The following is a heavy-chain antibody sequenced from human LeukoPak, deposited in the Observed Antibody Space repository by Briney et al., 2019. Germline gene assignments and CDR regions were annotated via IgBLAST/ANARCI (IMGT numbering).Heavy chain of an antibody. CDR2: IYSGGGST. CDR3: ATDEGDSGGLDY. V-gene: IGHV3-66*01. D-gene: IGHD2-21*02. Sequence: GGSLRLSCAASGFTVSSKFMSWVRQAPGKGLEWVSVIYSGGGSTFYADSVKGRFTFSRDNSKNTLFLQMNSLRAEDTAVYYCATDEGDSGGLDYWGQGTLVTVSS. J-gene: IGHJ4*02. CDR1: GFTVSSKF.